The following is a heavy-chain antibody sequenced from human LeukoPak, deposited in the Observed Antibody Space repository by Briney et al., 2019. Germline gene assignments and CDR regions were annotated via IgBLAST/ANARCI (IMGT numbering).Heavy chain of an antibody. J-gene: IGHJ4*02. Sequence: GGSLRLSCAASIFTFSSYPMSWVRQAPGKGLEWVSAISGSGDNIYYTDSVKGRFTVSRDNSKNTLYVQMNGLRVEDTAVYYCAKVAGSEGYLDHWGQGTLVTVSS. V-gene: IGHV3-23*01. CDR3: AKVAGSEGYLDH. CDR1: IFTFSSYP. CDR2: ISGSGDNI. D-gene: IGHD1-1*01.